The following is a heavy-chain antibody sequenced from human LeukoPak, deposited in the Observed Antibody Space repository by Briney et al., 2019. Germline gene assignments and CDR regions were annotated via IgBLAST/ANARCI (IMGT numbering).Heavy chain of an antibody. D-gene: IGHD2-8*01. Sequence: GASVKVSCKASGYTFTGYYMHWVRQAPGQGLEWMGWINPNSGGTNYAQKFQGRVTMTRDTSISTAYMELSRLRSDDTAVYYCARNGSPGAYDAFDIWGQGTMVTVSS. J-gene: IGHJ3*02. CDR1: GYTFTGYY. CDR3: ARNGSPGAYDAFDI. CDR2: INPNSGGT. V-gene: IGHV1-2*02.